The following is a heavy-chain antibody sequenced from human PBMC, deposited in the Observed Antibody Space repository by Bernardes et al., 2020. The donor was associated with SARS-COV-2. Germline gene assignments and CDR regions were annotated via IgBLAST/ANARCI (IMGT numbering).Heavy chain of an antibody. J-gene: IGHJ3*01. Sequence: SETLSLTCTVSGASVTSGGYYWNWIRQRPGKGLEWIGYIDDSGRTNYNPSLKSRVTISVATSKKVFSLNLRSVAAADTAVYYCARGYAYYYDTTGNYPYVSFDVWGQGTTVTVSS. CDR3: ARGYAYYYDTTGNYPYVSFDV. CDR1: GASVTSGGYY. D-gene: IGHD3-22*01. V-gene: IGHV4-61*08. CDR2: IDDSGRT.